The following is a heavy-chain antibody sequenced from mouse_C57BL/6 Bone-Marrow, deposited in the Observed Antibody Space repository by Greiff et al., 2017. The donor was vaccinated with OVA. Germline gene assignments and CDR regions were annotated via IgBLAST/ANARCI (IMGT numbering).Heavy chain of an antibody. D-gene: IGHD4-1*01. Sequence: VHVKQSGPVLVKPGASVKMSCKASGYTFTDYYMNWVKQSHGKSLEWIGVINPYNGGTSYNQKFKGKATLTVDKSSSTAYMELNSLTSEDSAVYYCARSRTGKGAMDYWGQGTSVTVSS. CDR2: INPYNGGT. V-gene: IGHV1-19*01. CDR3: ARSRTGKGAMDY. CDR1: GYTFTDYY. J-gene: IGHJ4*01.